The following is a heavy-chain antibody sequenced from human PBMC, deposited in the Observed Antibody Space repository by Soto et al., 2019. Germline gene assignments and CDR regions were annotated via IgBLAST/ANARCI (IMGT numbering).Heavy chain of an antibody. J-gene: IGHJ4*02. CDR1: GGSFSGYY. CDR2: INHSGST. CDR3: ARGRDVLRFLEWLLAPFDY. D-gene: IGHD3-3*01. V-gene: IGHV4-34*01. Sequence: KASETLSLTCAVYGGSFSGYYWSWIRQPPGKGLEWIGEINHSGSTNYNPSLKSRVTISVDTSKNQFSLKLSSVTAADTAVYYCARGRDVLRFLEWLLAPFDYWGQGTLVTVSS.